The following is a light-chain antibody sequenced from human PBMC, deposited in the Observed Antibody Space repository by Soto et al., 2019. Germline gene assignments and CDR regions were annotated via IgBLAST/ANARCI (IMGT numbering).Light chain of an antibody. CDR2: GAS. V-gene: IGKV3-20*01. CDR1: QSISSN. Sequence: EIVLTQSPPTLSLSPGERATLSCRASQSISSNLAWYQQKPGQAPRLLIYGASNRATGIPDRFSGSGSGTDFTLTISRLEPEDFAVYYCQQYGSSGTFGQGTKVDIK. CDR3: QQYGSSGT. J-gene: IGKJ1*01.